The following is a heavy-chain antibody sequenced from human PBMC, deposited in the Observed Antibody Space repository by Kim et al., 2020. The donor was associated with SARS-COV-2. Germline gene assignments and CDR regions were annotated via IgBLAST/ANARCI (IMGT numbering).Heavy chain of an antibody. CDR2: IDPKTGRT. Sequence: ASVKVSFKASGYTFPDYYLQWVRQAPGQGLEWVGKIDPKTGRTNYAQRLRGRVTITRDTSSTTAFLELSRLTSDDAALYYCARDKDVAADVWGQGTLVTVSS. J-gene: IGHJ4*02. CDR3: ARDKDVAADV. V-gene: IGHV1-2*02. CDR1: GYTFPDYY. D-gene: IGHD6-13*01.